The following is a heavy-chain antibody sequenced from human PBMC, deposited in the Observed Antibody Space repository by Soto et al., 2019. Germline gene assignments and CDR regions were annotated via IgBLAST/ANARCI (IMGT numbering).Heavy chain of an antibody. CDR2: IRTKAYGGTT. CDR3: SRSLFEDGNYVNPGWFDP. Sequence: GGSLRLSCTASGFTFSDYPMHWFRQAPGKGPEWVGFIRTKAYGGTTEYAASVRGRFTISRDDSRTIAYLQMNSLKTGDTAVYYCSRSLFEDGNYVNPGWFDPWGQGTLVTVSS. V-gene: IGHV3-49*03. CDR1: GFTFSDYP. D-gene: IGHD4-4*01. J-gene: IGHJ5*02.